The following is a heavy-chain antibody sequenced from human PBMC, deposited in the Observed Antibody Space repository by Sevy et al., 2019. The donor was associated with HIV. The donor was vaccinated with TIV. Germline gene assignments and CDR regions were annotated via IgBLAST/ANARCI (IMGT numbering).Heavy chain of an antibody. CDR2: IRYDGSTK. Sequence: GGSLRLSCAASGFTCSIYGMHWVRQAPGKGLEWVACIRYDGSTKYYADSVKGRFTISRDNSKNTLYLQMNSLRAEDTAGYYCAKDLTGGDSSSSGDFDYWGQGTLVTVSS. CDR3: AKDLTGGDSSSSGDFDY. V-gene: IGHV3-30*02. J-gene: IGHJ4*02. CDR1: GFTCSIYG. D-gene: IGHD6-6*01.